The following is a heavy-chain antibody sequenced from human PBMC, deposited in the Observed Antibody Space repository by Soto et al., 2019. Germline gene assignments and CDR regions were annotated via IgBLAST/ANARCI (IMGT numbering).Heavy chain of an antibody. V-gene: IGHV1-18*01. CDR3: ARGLWFGELKETLLFDP. D-gene: IGHD3-10*01. CDR1: GYTFTSYG. Sequence: ASVKVSCKASGYTFTSYGISWVRQAPGQGLEWMGWISVYSGNTNYAQKFQGRVTMTRDTSTSTVYMELSSLRSEDTAVYYCARGLWFGELKETLLFDPWGQGTLVTVSS. J-gene: IGHJ5*02. CDR2: ISVYSGNT.